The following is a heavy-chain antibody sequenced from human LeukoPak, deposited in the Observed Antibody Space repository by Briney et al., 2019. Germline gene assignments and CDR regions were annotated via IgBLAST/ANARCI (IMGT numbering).Heavy chain of an antibody. D-gene: IGHD2-2*01. J-gene: IGHJ6*02. Sequence: GASVTVSCTSSVHTFTAYYMHWVRQAPGQGLEWMGWINPNSGGANYAQKFQSRVTMTSDTSISTAYMELTRLSSDDTAVYYCARGRTEQLLGLYYYGMDVWGQGTTVTVSS. CDR2: INPNSGGA. V-gene: IGHV1-2*02. CDR3: ARGRTEQLLGLYYYGMDV. CDR1: VHTFTAYY.